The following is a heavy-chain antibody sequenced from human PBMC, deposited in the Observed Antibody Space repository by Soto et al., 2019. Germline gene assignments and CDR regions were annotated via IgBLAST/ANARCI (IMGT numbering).Heavy chain of an antibody. CDR3: ARGRDGDD. V-gene: IGHV1-18*01. CDR2: ISAHNGNT. J-gene: IGHJ4*02. Sequence: QVHLVQSGAEVKKPGASVKVSCKGSGYIFTTYGITWVRQAPGQGLEWMGWISAHNGNTNYAQKLQGRVTVTRDTSTSTAYIELRNLRSDDPAVYYCARGRDGDDWGQGALVTGSS. CDR1: GYIFTTYG.